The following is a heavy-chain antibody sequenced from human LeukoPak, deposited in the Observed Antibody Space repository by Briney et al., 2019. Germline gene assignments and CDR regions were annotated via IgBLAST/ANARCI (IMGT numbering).Heavy chain of an antibody. Sequence: SETLSLTCAVSGGSIISTNWWSWVRQPPGKGLEWIGEIYHSGSTNYNPSLKSRVTISVDNSKNQISLNLSSVTAADTAVYYCARVRSSSWYKYYFDYWGQGTLVTVSS. D-gene: IGHD6-13*01. CDR3: ARVRSSSWYKYYFDY. J-gene: IGHJ4*02. V-gene: IGHV4-4*02. CDR1: GGSIISTNW. CDR2: IYHSGST.